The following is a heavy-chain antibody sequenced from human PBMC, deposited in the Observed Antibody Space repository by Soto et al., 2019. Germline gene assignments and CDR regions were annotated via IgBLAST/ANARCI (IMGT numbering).Heavy chain of an antibody. V-gene: IGHV4-59*08. Sequence: SETLSLTCTVSGGSISSYYWSWIRQPPGKGLEWIGYIYYSGSTNYNPSLKSRVTISVDTSKNQFSLKLSSVTAADTAVYYCARSSGGYAFDIWGQGTMVTVS. J-gene: IGHJ3*02. CDR3: ARSSGGYAFDI. CDR1: GGSISSYY. D-gene: IGHD6-19*01. CDR2: IYYSGST.